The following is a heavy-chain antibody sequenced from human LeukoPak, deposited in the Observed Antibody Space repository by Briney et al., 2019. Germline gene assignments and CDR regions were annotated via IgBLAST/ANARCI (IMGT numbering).Heavy chain of an antibody. J-gene: IGHJ4*02. Sequence: GGSLRLSCAASGFTFSSYSMNWVRQAPGKGLEWVSSTSSSSSYIYYADSVKGRFTISRDNAKNSLYLQMNSLRAEDTAVYYCARGSDSSGYYSLDYWGQGTLVTVSS. V-gene: IGHV3-21*01. CDR1: GFTFSSYS. D-gene: IGHD3-22*01. CDR2: TSSSSSYI. CDR3: ARGSDSSGYYSLDY.